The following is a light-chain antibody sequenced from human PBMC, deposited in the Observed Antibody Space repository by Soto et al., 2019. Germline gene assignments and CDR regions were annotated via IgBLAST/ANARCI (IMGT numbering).Light chain of an antibody. V-gene: IGLV2-14*03. Sequence: QSALTQPASVSGSAGQSITISCSGTMRDVGAYNLVSWYQQHPGTAPKLIIYGTNNRPSGVPDRFSGSKSGMSASLAITGLQAADEANYYCQSYDNSLSGSRVFGGGTKLTVL. CDR2: GTN. CDR1: MRDVGAYNL. CDR3: QSYDNSLSGSRV. J-gene: IGLJ3*02.